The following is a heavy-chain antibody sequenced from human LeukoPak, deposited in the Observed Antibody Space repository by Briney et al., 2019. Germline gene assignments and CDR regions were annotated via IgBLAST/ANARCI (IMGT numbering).Heavy chain of an antibody. CDR3: ARRVSGTTGGNWFDP. J-gene: IGHJ5*02. V-gene: IGHV4-28*05. CDR1: GYSISNNNW. CDR2: IHYSGSI. Sequence: SDTLSLTCAVSGYSISNNNWWGWIRQPPGKGLEWIGYIHYSGSIYYNPSLKSRVTMSVDTSKNQFSLKLSSVTAVDTAVYYCARRVSGTTGGNWFDPWGQGTLVTVSS. D-gene: IGHD1-1*01.